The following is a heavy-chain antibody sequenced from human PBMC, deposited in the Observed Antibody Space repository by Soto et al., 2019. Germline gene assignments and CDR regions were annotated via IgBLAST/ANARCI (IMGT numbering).Heavy chain of an antibody. V-gene: IGHV3-15*07. CDR2: IKSKTDGGTT. CDR3: TTDNGGNSGYYGMDV. D-gene: IGHD2-21*02. CDR1: GFSFSRYG. J-gene: IGHJ6*02. Sequence: GGSMKLSCAASGFSFSRYGMHWVRKAPGKGLEWVGRIKSKTDGGTTDYAAPVKGRFTISRDDSKNTLYLQMNSLKTEDTAVYYCTTDNGGNSGYYGMDVWGQGTTVTVS.